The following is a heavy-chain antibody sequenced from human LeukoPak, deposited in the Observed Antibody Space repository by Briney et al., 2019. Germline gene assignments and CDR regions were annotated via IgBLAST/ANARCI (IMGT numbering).Heavy chain of an antibody. CDR2: INPGGSWT. J-gene: IGHJ4*02. CDR1: GYTFTRHY. Sequence: ASVKVSCKASGYTFTRHYMHWVRQAPGQGLEWMGVINPGGSWTSYAQKFQGRVTKTRDMSTSTDYMELSSLRSEDTAVYYCARVFGDYYDSSGYRDYWGQGTLVTVSS. D-gene: IGHD3-22*01. V-gene: IGHV1-46*01. CDR3: ARVFGDYYDSSGYRDY.